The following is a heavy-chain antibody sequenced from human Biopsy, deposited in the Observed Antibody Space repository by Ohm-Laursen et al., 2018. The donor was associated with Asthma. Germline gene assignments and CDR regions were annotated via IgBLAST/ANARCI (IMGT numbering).Heavy chain of an antibody. V-gene: IGHV4-61*01. J-gene: IGHJ2*01. Sequence: GTLSLTCTVSGGSVSSGSYYWSWIRQPPGKGLAWVSYISYSGSTDYNPSLKSRLTISTDTSKNQFSLKLSSVTAADTAVYYCARVPTTLRYFDLWGRGTLVTVSS. D-gene: IGHD2-15*01. CDR2: ISYSGST. CDR1: GGSVSSGSYY. CDR3: ARVPTTLRYFDL.